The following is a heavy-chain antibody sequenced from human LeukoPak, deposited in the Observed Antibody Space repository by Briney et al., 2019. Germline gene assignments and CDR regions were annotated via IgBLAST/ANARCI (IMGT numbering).Heavy chain of an antibody. Sequence: SGGSLRLPCAASGFTFTSYWMHWVRQAPGKGLVRLSRINTDGTITSYADSLEGRFTISRDNAKNTVYLQMNSLRTEDTAVYYCARPGVGFDYWGQGALVTVSS. J-gene: IGHJ4*02. CDR2: INTDGTIT. CDR1: GFTFTSYW. CDR3: ARPGVGFDY. V-gene: IGHV3-74*01.